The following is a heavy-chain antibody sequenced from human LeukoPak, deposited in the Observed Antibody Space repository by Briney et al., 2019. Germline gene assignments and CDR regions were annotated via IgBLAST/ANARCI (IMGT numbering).Heavy chain of an antibody. D-gene: IGHD3-22*01. V-gene: IGHV3-21*01. CDR1: GFPFSSYS. J-gene: IGHJ6*02. Sequence: PGGSLRLSWAASGFPFSSYSMNWVRQAPAKGLEWVSSISGGTSYIYYADSVKGRFAISRDNAKNSLYLQMNSLRAEDTAVYYCARTNYDTTRGMDVWGQGTTVTVSS. CDR3: ARTNYDTTRGMDV. CDR2: ISGGTSYI.